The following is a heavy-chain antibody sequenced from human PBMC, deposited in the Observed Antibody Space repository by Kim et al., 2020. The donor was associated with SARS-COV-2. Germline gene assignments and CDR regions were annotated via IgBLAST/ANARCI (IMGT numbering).Heavy chain of an antibody. CDR3: ARDDMGLEH. Sequence: SETLSLTCTVSGGSISSGSYYWSWIRQPAGKGLEWIGRIYTSRSTNYNPSLKSRVTISVDTSKNQFSLKLSSVTAADTAVYYCARDDMGLEHWGQGTLVTVSS. V-gene: IGHV4-61*02. CDR1: GGSISSGSYY. J-gene: IGHJ1*01. D-gene: IGHD1-26*01. CDR2: IYTSRST.